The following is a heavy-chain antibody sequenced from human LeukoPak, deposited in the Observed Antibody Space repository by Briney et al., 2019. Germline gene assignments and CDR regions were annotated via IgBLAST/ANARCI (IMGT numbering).Heavy chain of an antibody. Sequence: GGSLRLSCAASGFSMNEYSLNWVRQAPGKGLEWVSSISSSSSYFYYADSVKGRFIISRDNAKNSLYLQLNSLTDADTAVYYCARSPTVTYSPFDSWGQGTLVTVSS. V-gene: IGHV3-21*01. J-gene: IGHJ4*02. D-gene: IGHD4-17*01. CDR3: ARSPTVTYSPFDS. CDR2: ISSSSSYF. CDR1: GFSMNEYS.